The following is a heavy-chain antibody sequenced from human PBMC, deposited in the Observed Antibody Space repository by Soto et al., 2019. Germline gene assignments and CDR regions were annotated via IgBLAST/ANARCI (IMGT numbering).Heavy chain of an antibody. J-gene: IGHJ6*01. CDR3: ARDLLLALYDFGSGYQYYGMDV. V-gene: IGHV3-30-3*01. D-gene: IGHD3-3*01. Sequence: GWSLRLSCAASGFTFSSYAMHWVRQAPGKGLEWVAVISYDGSNKYYADSVKGRFTISRDNSKNTLYLQMNSLRAEDTAVYYCARDLLLALYDFGSGYQYYGMDVWGQGTTVPVPS. CDR2: ISYDGSNK. CDR1: GFTFSSYA.